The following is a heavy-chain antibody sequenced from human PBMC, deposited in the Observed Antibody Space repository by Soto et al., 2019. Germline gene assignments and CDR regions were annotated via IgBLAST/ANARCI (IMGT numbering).Heavy chain of an antibody. CDR1: GYTFTSYD. CDR2: MNPNSGNT. J-gene: IGHJ5*02. CDR3: ARERSAAGTGWFDP. D-gene: IGHD6-13*01. Sequence: QVQLVQSGAEVKKPGASVKVSCKASGYTFTSYDINWVRQATGQGLEWMGWMNPNSGNTGYAEKFQGRVTMTRNTSISTAYMELSSLRSEDTAVYFCARERSAAGTGWFDPWGQGTLVTVSS. V-gene: IGHV1-8*01.